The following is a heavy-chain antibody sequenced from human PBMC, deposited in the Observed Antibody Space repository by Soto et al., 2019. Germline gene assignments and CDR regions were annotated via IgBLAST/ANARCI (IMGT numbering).Heavy chain of an antibody. CDR3: AGPPLPGYSVHFNS. V-gene: IGHV5-51*01. D-gene: IGHD2-15*01. CDR2: VYPRDSDT. J-gene: IGHJ4*02. Sequence: GESLKISCKASGYIFIDYWIGWVRQMPGKGLEWMGIVYPRDSDTRYSPSFQGQVTISADRSTGTAFRQWRSLKASDTALYYCAGPPLPGYSVHFNSWGQGTLVTVSS. CDR1: GYIFIDYW.